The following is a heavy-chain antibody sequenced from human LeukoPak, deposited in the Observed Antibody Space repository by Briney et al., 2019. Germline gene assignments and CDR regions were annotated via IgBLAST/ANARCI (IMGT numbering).Heavy chain of an antibody. CDR1: GFTSCSYW. CDR3: ARGSSSWRLFDY. D-gene: IGHD6-13*01. J-gene: IGHJ4*02. V-gene: IGHV3-20*04. Sequence: PGGSLRLSCAASGFTSCSYWMHWVSQAPGKWLEWDAGIHWNGSSTGYGDSVKGRFTISRDNAKNSLYLQMNSLRAEDTALHYCARGSSSWRLFDYWGREPWSPSPQ. CDR2: IHWNGSST.